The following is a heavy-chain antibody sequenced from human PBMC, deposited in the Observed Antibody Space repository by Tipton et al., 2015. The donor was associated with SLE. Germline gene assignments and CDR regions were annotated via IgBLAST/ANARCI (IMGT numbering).Heavy chain of an antibody. CDR1: RGSFSGYH. CDR3: ARGVAYYYDFGALDI. Sequence: GLVKPSETLSLTCTIYRGSFSGYHWSWIRQPPGKGLEWIGEINYSGSTNYNPSLKSRVTISIGTSKNQLSLELSSVTAADTAVYYCARGVAYYYDFGALDIWGQGTMVTVSS. V-gene: IGHV4-34*01. D-gene: IGHD3-22*01. CDR2: INYSGST. J-gene: IGHJ3*02.